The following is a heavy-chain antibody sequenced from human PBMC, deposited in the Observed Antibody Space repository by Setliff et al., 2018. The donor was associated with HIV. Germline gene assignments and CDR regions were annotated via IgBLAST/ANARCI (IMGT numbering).Heavy chain of an antibody. J-gene: IGHJ4*02. CDR3: ARHPKAGPTIATRGGYFDY. V-gene: IGHV4-39*01. D-gene: IGHD6-6*01. CDR1: GDSVSNSHYY. CDR2: IYYTGST. Sequence: SETLSLTCSVSGDSVSNSHYYWAWIRQPPGKGLEWIGTIYYTGSTYYSPSLKSRVAISIDTFRDQFSLSLTSVTAADTAVYYCARHPKAGPTIATRGGYFDYWCQGALVTVSS.